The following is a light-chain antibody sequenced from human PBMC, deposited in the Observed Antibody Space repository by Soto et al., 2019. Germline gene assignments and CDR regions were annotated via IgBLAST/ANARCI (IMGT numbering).Light chain of an antibody. V-gene: IGLV2-14*01. CDR2: EVS. CDR3: SSKRTTASLV. J-gene: IGLJ1*01. CDR1: SSDVGAYNY. Sequence: QSVLAHPASVSGSPGQTITISCTGTSSDVGAYNYVSWYQQHPGQAPKLMIYEVSNRPSGVSDRFSGSKPGNTASLTICVLQAAEEAHYYGSSKRTTASLVFGTGTKVTVL.